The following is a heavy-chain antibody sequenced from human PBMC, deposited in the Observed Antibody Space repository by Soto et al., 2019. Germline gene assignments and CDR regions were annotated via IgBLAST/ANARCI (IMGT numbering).Heavy chain of an antibody. V-gene: IGHV1-69*01. CDR3: VCRPPPASRGGLYYFDY. D-gene: IGHD6-19*01. CDR2: IIPIFGTA. Sequence: PRQGLEWMGGIIPIFGTANYAQKFQGRVTITADESTSTAYMELSSLRSEDTAVYYCVCRPPPASRGGLYYFDYWAERPLVSVYS. J-gene: IGHJ4*02.